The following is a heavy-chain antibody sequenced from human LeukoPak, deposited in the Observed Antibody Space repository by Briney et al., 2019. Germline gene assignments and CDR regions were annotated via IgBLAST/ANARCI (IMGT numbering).Heavy chain of an antibody. CDR3: ARGQWLASLYYYYGMDV. V-gene: IGHV4-39*07. CDR1: GGSISSSSYY. Sequence: SETLSLTCTVSGGSISSSSYYWGWIRQPPGKGLEWIGSIYYSGSTYYNPSLKSRVTISVDTSKNQFSLKLSSVTAADTAVYYCARGQWLASLYYYYGMDVWGQGTTVTVSS. J-gene: IGHJ6*02. D-gene: IGHD6-19*01. CDR2: IYYSGST.